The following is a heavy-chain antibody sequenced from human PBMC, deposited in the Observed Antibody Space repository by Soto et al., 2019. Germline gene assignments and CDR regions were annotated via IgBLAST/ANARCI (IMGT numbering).Heavy chain of an antibody. D-gene: IGHD5-18*01. CDR3: AREVDTVWL. CDR1: GGTLSSHA. J-gene: IGHJ4*02. V-gene: IGHV1-69*01. Sequence: GGSVEGSCQASGGTLSSHALSWVRQAPGQGLEWMGGIIPIFGTANYAQKFQGRVTITADESTSTAYMELSSLRSEDTAVYYCAREVDTVWLWGQGTLVTVSS. CDR2: IIPIFGTA.